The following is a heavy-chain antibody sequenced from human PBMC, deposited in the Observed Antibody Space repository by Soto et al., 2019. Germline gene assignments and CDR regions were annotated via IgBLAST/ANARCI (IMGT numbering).Heavy chain of an antibody. D-gene: IGHD2-2*01. Sequence: GGSLRLSCAASGFTFSSYGMHWVRQAPGKGLEWVAVISYDGSNKYYADSVKGRFTISRDNSKNTLYLQMNSLRAEDTAVYYCAKTPAPKLDAFDIWGQGTMVTVSS. CDR3: AKTPAPKLDAFDI. CDR1: GFTFSSYG. V-gene: IGHV3-30*18. J-gene: IGHJ3*02. CDR2: ISYDGSNK.